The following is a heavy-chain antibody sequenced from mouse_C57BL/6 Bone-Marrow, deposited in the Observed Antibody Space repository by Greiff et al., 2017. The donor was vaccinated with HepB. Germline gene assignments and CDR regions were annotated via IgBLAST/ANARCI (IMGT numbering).Heavy chain of an antibody. CDR3: ATLYDYEGAMDY. V-gene: IGHV5-15*01. Sequence: EVMLVESGGGLVQPGGSLKLSCAASGFTFSDYGMAWVRQAPGKGPEWVAFISNLAYSIYYADTVTGRFTISRENAKNTLYLEMSSLRSEDTAMYYCATLYDYEGAMDYWGQGTSVTVSS. CDR2: ISNLAYSI. CDR1: GFTFSDYG. D-gene: IGHD2-4*01. J-gene: IGHJ4*01.